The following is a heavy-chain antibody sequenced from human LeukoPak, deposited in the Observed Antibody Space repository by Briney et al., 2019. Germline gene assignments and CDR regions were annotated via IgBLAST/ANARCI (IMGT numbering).Heavy chain of an antibody. CDR1: GYTFTGYY. CDR3: ARERFLEWLFGYGMDV. J-gene: IGHJ6*02. Sequence: ASVKVSCKASGYTFTGYYMHWVRQAPGQGLEWMGWINPNSGGTNYAQKFQGRVTMTRDTSISTAYMELNRLRSDDTAVYYCARERFLEWLFGYGMDVWGQGTTVTVSS. CDR2: INPNSGGT. V-gene: IGHV1-2*02. D-gene: IGHD3-3*01.